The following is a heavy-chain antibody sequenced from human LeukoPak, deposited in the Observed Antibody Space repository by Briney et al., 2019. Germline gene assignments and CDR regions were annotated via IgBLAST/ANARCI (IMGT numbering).Heavy chain of an antibody. D-gene: IGHD4-17*01. J-gene: IGHJ4*02. CDR3: ARDLGYGDYETNFDY. CDR1: GFTFSSYS. CDR2: ISSSSSYI. V-gene: IGHV3-21*01. Sequence: GGSLRLSCAASGFTFSSYSMNWVRQAPGKGLEWVSSISSSSSYIYYADSVKGRFTISRDNAKNSLYLQMNSLRAEDTAVYYCARDLGYGDYETNFDYWGQGTLVTVSS.